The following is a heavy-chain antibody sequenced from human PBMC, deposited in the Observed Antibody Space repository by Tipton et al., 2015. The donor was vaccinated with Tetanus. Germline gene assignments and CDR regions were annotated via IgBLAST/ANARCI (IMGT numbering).Heavy chain of an antibody. V-gene: IGHV3-23*01. D-gene: IGHD4-23*01. CDR2: ITGSGSST. CDR3: AQDYGGTYNLGAY. CDR1: GFTFSNYA. Sequence: SLRLSCAASGFTFSNYAMSWVRQAPGKGLEWVSGITGSGSSTYYADSVKGRLIISRDNSKNTLYLQMSSLGAEDTAVYYCAQDYGGTYNLGAYWDQGTLVTVSS. J-gene: IGHJ4*02.